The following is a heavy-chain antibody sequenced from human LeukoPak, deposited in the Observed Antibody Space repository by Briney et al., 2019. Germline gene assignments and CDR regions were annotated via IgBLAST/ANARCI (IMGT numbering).Heavy chain of an antibody. V-gene: IGHV1-69*04. Sequence: GASVKVSCKASGGTFSSYAISWVRQAPGQGLEWMGRIIPILGIANYAQKFQGRVTITTDESTSTAYMELSSLRSEDTAVYYCARDQVGYGSGTHAIDPWGQGTLVTVSS. CDR2: IIPILGIA. CDR1: GGTFSSYA. J-gene: IGHJ5*02. D-gene: IGHD3-10*01. CDR3: ARDQVGYGSGTHAIDP.